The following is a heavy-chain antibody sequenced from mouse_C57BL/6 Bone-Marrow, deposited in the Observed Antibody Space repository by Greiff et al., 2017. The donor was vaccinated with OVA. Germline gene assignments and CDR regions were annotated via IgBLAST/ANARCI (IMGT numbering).Heavy chain of an antibody. V-gene: IGHV5-6*01. D-gene: IGHD2-2*01. CDR1: GFTFSSYG. CDR2: ISSGGSYT. CDR3: ARQRGLRRKFAY. J-gene: IGHJ3*01. Sequence: EVQLQQSGGDLVKPGGSLKLSCAASGFTFSSYGMSWVRQTPDKRLEWVATISSGGSYTYYPDSVKGRFTISRDNAKNTLYLQMSSLKSEDTAMYYCARQRGLRRKFAYWGQGTLVTVSA.